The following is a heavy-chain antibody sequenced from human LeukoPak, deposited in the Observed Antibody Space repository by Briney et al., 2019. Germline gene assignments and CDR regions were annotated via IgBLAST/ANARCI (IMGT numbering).Heavy chain of an antibody. D-gene: IGHD3-10*01. CDR1: GYSISSGYY. CDR3: ARDSYGSGSYNY. J-gene: IGHJ4*02. CDR2: IHHSGTT. Sequence: SETLSLTCTVSGYSISSGYYWGWIRQPPGKGLEWVGSIHHSGTTYYNPSLKSRVTISLATSMNQFSLKLSSVTAADTAVYYCARDSYGSGSYNYWGQGTLVTVSS. V-gene: IGHV4-38-2*02.